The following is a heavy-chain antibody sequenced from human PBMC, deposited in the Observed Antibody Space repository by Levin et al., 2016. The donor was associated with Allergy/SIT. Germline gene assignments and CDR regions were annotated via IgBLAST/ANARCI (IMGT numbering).Heavy chain of an antibody. CDR1: GYTFTGYY. J-gene: IGHJ4*02. CDR2: INPNSGGT. Sequence: ASVKVSCKTSGYTFTGYYIHWVRQAPGQGLEWMGWINPNSGGTDYAQKFQGRVTMTRDTSINTAYMELSSLNSDDTAVYSCARPQLPISAPFNSGPFDYWGQGTLVTVSS. D-gene: IGHD6-19*01. V-gene: IGHV1-2*02. CDR3: ARPQLPISAPFNSGPFDY.